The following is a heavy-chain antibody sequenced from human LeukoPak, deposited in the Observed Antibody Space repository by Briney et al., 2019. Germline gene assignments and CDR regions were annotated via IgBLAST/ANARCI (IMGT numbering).Heavy chain of an antibody. Sequence: GASVEVSCKASGYTFTSYGISWVRQAPGQGLEWMGWISAYNGNTNYAQKLQGRVTMTTDTSTSTAYMELRSLRSDDTAVYYCARSRSSSSEVLYYFDYWGQGTLVTVSS. V-gene: IGHV1-18*01. CDR2: ISAYNGNT. CDR3: ARSRSSSSEVLYYFDY. CDR1: GYTFTSYG. D-gene: IGHD6-6*01. J-gene: IGHJ4*02.